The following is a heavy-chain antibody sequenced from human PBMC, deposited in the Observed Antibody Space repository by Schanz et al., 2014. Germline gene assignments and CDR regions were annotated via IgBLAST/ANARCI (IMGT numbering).Heavy chain of an antibody. V-gene: IGHV3-48*01. CDR3: ARGREVVAKIFDV. Sequence: EVHLVESGGSLVQPGGSLRLSCVASGFSFSNYSMNWVRQAPGKGLEWVSGISGSGGSTYDADSVKGRFTISRDNAKNSLYLQMNSLRAEDTGVYYCARGREVVAKIFDVWGQGTMVTVSS. D-gene: IGHD3-22*01. CDR2: ISGSGGST. CDR1: GFSFSNYS. J-gene: IGHJ3*01.